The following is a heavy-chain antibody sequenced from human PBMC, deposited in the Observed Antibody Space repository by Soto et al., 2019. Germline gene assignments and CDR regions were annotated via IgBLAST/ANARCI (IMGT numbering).Heavy chain of an antibody. CDR3: ERAHPYGDYGVVAYYYYYYGMDV. CDR2: IWYDGSNK. CDR1: GFTFSSYG. V-gene: IGHV3-33*01. D-gene: IGHD4-17*01. J-gene: IGHJ6*02. Sequence: QVQLVDSGGGVVQPGRSLRLSCAASGFTFSSYGMHCVRQAPGKGLEWVAVIWYDGSNKYYADSVQGRFTIFRDNSKNTLYLQRNRLRAEDRAVYYCERAHPYGDYGVVAYYYYYYGMDVWGQGTTVTVSS.